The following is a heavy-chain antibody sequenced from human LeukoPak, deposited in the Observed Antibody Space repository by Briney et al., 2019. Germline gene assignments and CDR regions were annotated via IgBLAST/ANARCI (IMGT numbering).Heavy chain of an antibody. V-gene: IGHV3-9*01. CDR2: ISWNSGSI. J-gene: IGHJ4*02. D-gene: IGHD3-10*01. CDR1: GFTFDDYA. Sequence: PGRSLRLSCAASGFTFDDYAMHWVRQAPGKGLEWVSGISWNSGSIGYADSVKGRFTISRDNAKNSLYLQMNSLRAEDTALYYCARVWMVRGEDYWGQGTLVTVSS. CDR3: ARVWMVRGEDY.